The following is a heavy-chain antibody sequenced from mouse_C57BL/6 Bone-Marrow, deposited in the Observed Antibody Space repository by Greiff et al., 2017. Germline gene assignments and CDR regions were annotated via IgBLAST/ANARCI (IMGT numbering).Heavy chain of an antibody. CDR2: IDPETGGT. CDR3: TRRCYYFWFAY. CDR1: GYTFTDYE. V-gene: IGHV1-15*01. J-gene: IGHJ3*01. Sequence: LVESGAELVRPGASVTLSCKASGYTFTDYEMHWVKQTPVHGLEWIGAIDPETGGTAYKQKFKGKAILTADKSSSTAYMELRSLTSEDSAVYYCTRRCYYFWFAYWGQGTLVTVSA. D-gene: IGHD2-3*01.